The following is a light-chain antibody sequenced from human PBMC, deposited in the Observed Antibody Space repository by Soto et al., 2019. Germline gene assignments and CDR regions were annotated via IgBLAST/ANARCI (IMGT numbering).Light chain of an antibody. V-gene: IGKV4-1*01. CDR2: WAS. CDR1: QSILKTFNNKIC. J-gene: IGKJ4*02. Sequence: DIVMTQSPDSLAVSLGETATITCKSSQSILKTFNNKICLGWYQQKPGQPPKLLTYWASTRESGVPDRFSGSRSGTDFTLTISSLQAEDVAVYYCQKYYDTPISFGGGTKVEIK. CDR3: QKYYDTPIS.